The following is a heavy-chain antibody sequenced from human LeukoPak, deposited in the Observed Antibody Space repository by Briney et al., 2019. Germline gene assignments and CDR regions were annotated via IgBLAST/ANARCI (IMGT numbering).Heavy chain of an antibody. J-gene: IGHJ4*02. CDR1: GFTFSSYA. D-gene: IGHD5-12*01. CDR2: ITSDGSTT. CDR3: AKDERGYSGY. Sequence: GGSLRLSCSASGFTFSSYAMHWVRQAPGKRLDYVSAITSDGSTTYYADSVKGRFTISRDNSKNTLYLQMSSLRAEDTAVYYCAKDERGYSGYWGQGTLVTVSS. V-gene: IGHV3-64D*06.